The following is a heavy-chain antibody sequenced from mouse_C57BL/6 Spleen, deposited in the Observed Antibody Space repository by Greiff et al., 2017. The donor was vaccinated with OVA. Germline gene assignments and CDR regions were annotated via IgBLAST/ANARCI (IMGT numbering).Heavy chain of an antibody. D-gene: IGHD1-1*01. CDR1: GYTFTSYW. CDR3: AGGPYGSRDWYFDV. V-gene: IGHV1-59*01. Sequence: LQQPGAELVRPGTSVKLSCKASGYTFTSYWMHWVKQRPGQGLEWIGVIDPSDSYTNYNQKFKGKATLTVDTSSSTAYMQLSSLTSEDSAVYYCAGGPYGSRDWYFDVWGTGTTVTVSS. J-gene: IGHJ1*03. CDR2: IDPSDSYT.